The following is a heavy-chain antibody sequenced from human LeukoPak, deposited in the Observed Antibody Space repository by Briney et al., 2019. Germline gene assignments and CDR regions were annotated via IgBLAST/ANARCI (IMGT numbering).Heavy chain of an antibody. J-gene: IGHJ4*02. V-gene: IGHV3-53*01. Sequence: GGSLRLSCAAPGFTVSSNYMSWVRQAPGKGLEWVSVIYSGGDTYYADSVKGRFTISRDNSKNTLYLQMNSLRAEDTAVYYCAKDLFGVVLYWGQGTLVTVSS. CDR3: AKDLFGVVLY. D-gene: IGHD3-3*01. CDR2: IYSGGDT. CDR1: GFTVSSNY.